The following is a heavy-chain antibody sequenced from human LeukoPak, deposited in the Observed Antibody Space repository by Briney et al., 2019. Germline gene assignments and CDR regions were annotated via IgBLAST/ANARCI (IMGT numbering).Heavy chain of an antibody. CDR2: ISGSGGST. J-gene: IGHJ4*02. V-gene: IGHV3-23*01. CDR3: AKDLEGYCSSTSCSDY. Sequence: GGSLRLSCAASGFTLSSYAMSWVRQAPGKGLEWVSAISGSGGSTYYADSVKGRFTISRDNSKNTLYLQMNSLRAEDTAVYYCAKDLEGYCSSTSCSDYWGQGTLVTVSS. CDR1: GFTLSSYA. D-gene: IGHD2-2*01.